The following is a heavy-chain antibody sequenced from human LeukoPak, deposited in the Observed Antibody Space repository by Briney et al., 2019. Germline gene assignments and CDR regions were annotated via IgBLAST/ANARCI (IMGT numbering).Heavy chain of an antibody. D-gene: IGHD3-3*01. Sequence: SETLSLTCAVYGGSFSGYYWSWIRQPPGKGLEWIGEINHSGSTNYNPSLKSRVTISVDTSKNQFSLKLSSVTAADTAVYYCARESDFWSGALVGYYYYYMDVWGKGTTVTASS. V-gene: IGHV4-34*01. J-gene: IGHJ6*03. CDR3: ARESDFWSGALVGYYYYYMDV. CDR2: INHSGST. CDR1: GGSFSGYY.